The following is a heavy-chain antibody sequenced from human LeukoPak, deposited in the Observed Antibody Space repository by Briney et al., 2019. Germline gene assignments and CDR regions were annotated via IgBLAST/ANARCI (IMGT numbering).Heavy chain of an antibody. J-gene: IGHJ3*02. CDR1: GDTFANYA. CDR2: MTPNSGNS. V-gene: IGHV1-8*03. D-gene: IGHD3-3*01. Sequence: GASVKVSCKASGDTFANYAINWVRQAAGQGLEWMGWMTPNSGNSGYAQKFQGRVTISRNTSISTAYMELSSLRSEDTAVYYCAIWSGYYPVDAFGIWGQGTMVTVSS. CDR3: AIWSGYYPVDAFGI.